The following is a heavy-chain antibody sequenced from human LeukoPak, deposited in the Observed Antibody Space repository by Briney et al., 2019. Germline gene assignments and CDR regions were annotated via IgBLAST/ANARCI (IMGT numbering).Heavy chain of an antibody. CDR1: GGSISSNNW. CDR3: ASLQYSSSWFSLSIFDY. D-gene: IGHD6-13*01. V-gene: IGHV4-4*02. J-gene: IGHJ4*02. CDR2: IYHSGSA. Sequence: PSETLSLTCGVSGGSISSNNWWSWVRQPPGQGLEWIGEIYHSGSANYNPSLKSRVTISVDKSKNQFSLKLSSVTAADTAVYYCASLQYSSSWFSLSIFDYWGQGTLVTVSS.